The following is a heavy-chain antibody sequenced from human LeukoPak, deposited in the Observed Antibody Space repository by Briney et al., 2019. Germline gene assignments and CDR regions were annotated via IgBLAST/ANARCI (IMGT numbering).Heavy chain of an antibody. V-gene: IGHV4-39*01. CDR2: LYYDGRT. J-gene: IGHJ6*02. CDR3: ARQIEYSSSSIPFYYYGMDV. D-gene: IGHD6-6*01. CDR1: GDSVSSSNYY. Sequence: SETLSLTCTVFGDSVSSSNYYWAWFRQPPGKGLDWIGSLYYDGRTYYSPSLESRVTVSVDTSKNQFSLKLSSVTAADTAVYYCARQIEYSSSSIPFYYYGMDVWGQGTTVTVSS.